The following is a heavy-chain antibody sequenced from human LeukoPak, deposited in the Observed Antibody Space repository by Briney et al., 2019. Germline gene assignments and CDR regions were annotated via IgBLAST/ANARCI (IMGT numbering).Heavy chain of an antibody. J-gene: IGHJ4*02. CDR2: INSHNGDT. CDR3: ARAVSGSLYGDFDF. Sequence: ASVKVSCKASGGTFSSYAISWVRQAPGQGLEWMGWINSHNGDTKYAERLQGRVIMTTDTSTSTSYMELRSLRSDDTAVYYCARAVSGSLYGDFDFWGQGTLVTVSS. D-gene: IGHD1-26*01. V-gene: IGHV1-18*01. CDR1: GGTFSSYA.